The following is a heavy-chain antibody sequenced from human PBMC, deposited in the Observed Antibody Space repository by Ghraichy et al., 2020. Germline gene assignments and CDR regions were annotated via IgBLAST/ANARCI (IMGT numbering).Heavy chain of an antibody. J-gene: IGHJ4*02. V-gene: IGHV3-30*02. Sequence: GESLNISCAASGFTLSSCGMHWVRQAPGKGLEWVAFKRYDGNNRYNVDSVKGRFTISRDNSKNTLYLQMNSLRAEDTAVNYCAKDLLVGASRGPFDYWGQGTLVTVSS. CDR2: KRYDGNNR. D-gene: IGHD1-26*01. CDR1: GFTLSSCG. CDR3: AKDLLVGASRGPFDY.